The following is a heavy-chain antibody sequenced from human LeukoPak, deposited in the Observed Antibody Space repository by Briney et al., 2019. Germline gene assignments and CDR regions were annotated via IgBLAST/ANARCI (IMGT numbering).Heavy chain of an antibody. CDR2: IIPILGIA. J-gene: IGHJ3*02. CDR3: ARGSDSMVAPEI. CDR1: GGTFSSYA. V-gene: IGHV1-69*04. Sequence: ASVKVSCKASGGTFSSYAISWVRQAPGQGLEWMGRIIPILGIANYAQKFQGRVTITADKSTSTAYMELSSLRSEDTAVYYCARGSDSMVAPEIWGQGTMVTVSS. D-gene: IGHD4/OR15-4a*01.